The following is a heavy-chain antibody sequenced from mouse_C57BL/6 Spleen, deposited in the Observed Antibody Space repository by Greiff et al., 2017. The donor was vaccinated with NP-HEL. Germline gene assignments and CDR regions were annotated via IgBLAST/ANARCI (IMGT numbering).Heavy chain of an antibody. D-gene: IGHD1-1*01. CDR3: AGGGYYYGSSILYEYFDV. CDR1: GYTFTSYW. Sequence: QVQLQQPGAELVKPGASVKLSCKASGYTFTSYWMQWVKQRPGQGLEWIGEIDPSDSYTNYNQKFKGKATLTVDTSSSTAYMQLSSLTSEGCTVYYCAGGGYYYGSSILYEYFDVWGTGTTVTVSS. J-gene: IGHJ1*03. V-gene: IGHV1-50*01. CDR2: IDPSDSYT.